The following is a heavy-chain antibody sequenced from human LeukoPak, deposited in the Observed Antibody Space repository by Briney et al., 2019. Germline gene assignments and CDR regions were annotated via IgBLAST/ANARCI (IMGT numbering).Heavy chain of an antibody. V-gene: IGHV3-74*01. CDR1: GFTFSSYW. CDR2: INSDGSST. Sequence: GGSLRLSWAASGFTFSSYWMPWVRQAPGKGLVWVSRINSDGSSTSYADSVKGRFTISRDNAKNTLYLQMNSLRAEDTAVYYCARDTHDYSKAAWFDPWGQGTLVTVSS. D-gene: IGHD4-11*01. CDR3: ARDTHDYSKAAWFDP. J-gene: IGHJ5*02.